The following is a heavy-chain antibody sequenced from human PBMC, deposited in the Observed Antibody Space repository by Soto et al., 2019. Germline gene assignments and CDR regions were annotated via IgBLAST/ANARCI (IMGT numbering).Heavy chain of an antibody. V-gene: IGHV1-18*01. D-gene: IGHD4-17*01. CDR1: GYTFTXYG. Sequence: QVQLVQSGAEVKQPGASVKVSCKTSGYTFTXYGIXWVRQAPGQGLEWMGWISLYNGDTRYAQKLQGRVTMATDTSTSTAYMELRSLTSDDTAVYYCARIGYGVNAFDLWGQGTLVIVSS. CDR2: ISLYNGDT. CDR3: ARIGYGVNAFDL. J-gene: IGHJ4*02.